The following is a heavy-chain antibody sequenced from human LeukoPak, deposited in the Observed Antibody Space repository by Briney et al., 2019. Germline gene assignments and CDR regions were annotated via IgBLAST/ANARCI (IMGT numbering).Heavy chain of an antibody. CDR3: ARGGSSGWYGDYGNS. CDR2: IYSGGST. CDR1: GFTVSSNY. J-gene: IGHJ4*02. Sequence: GGSLRLSCAVSGFTVSSNYMSWVRQAPGKGLEWVSVIYSGGSTYYADSVKGRFSISKDNSKDTLYLQMNSLRAEDRALYYWARGGSSGWYGDYGNSWGQGDLVTVSS. D-gene: IGHD6-19*01. V-gene: IGHV3-53*01.